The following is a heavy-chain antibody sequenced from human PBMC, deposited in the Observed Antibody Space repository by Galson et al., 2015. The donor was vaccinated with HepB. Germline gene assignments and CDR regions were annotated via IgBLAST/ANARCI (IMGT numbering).Heavy chain of an antibody. Sequence: SVKVSCKASGGTFSSYAITWVRQAPGQGLEWMGGIIPFFGTTDYAQNFQGRVTITADESTNTAYMEVTSLRSEDTAVYYCARGIVPTAIAGLNWFDPWGQGTLVTVSS. V-gene: IGHV1-69*13. CDR1: GGTFSSYA. CDR2: IIPFFGTT. CDR3: ARGIVPTAIAGLNWFDP. J-gene: IGHJ5*02. D-gene: IGHD2-2*02.